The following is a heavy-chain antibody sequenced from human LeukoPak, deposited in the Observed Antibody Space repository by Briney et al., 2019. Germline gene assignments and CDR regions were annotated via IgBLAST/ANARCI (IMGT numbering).Heavy chain of an antibody. CDR2: INHSGST. J-gene: IGHJ6*03. D-gene: IGHD3/OR15-3a*01. V-gene: IGHV4-34*01. CDR3: ARLGLGGYMDV. Sequence: PSETLSLTCAVYGGSFSGYYWSWIRQPPGKGLEWIGEINHSGSTYYNPSLKSRVTISVDTSKNQFSLKLSSVTAADTAVYYCARLGLGGYMDVWGKGTTVTVSS. CDR1: GGSFSGYY.